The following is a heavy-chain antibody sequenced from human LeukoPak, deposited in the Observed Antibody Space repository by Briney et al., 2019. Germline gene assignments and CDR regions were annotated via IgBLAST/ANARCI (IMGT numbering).Heavy chain of an antibody. J-gene: IGHJ4*02. Sequence: GGSLRLSCAASGFTFSSYTMNWVRQAPGKGLEWVSSISSSSSAIYYAASVKGRFTISRDNSKNTVFLQMNSLRAEDTAVYYCAKDRSIAAGGTVSEIDNWGQGTLVTVSS. CDR3: AKDRSIAAGGTVSEIDN. CDR2: ISSSSSAI. CDR1: GFTFSSYT. V-gene: IGHV3-48*01. D-gene: IGHD6-13*01.